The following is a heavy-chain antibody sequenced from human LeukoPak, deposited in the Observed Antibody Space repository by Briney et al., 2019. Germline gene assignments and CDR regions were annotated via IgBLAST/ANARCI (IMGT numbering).Heavy chain of an antibody. CDR3: ARGESGGSGWIDP. D-gene: IGHD2-15*01. J-gene: IGHJ5*02. Sequence: SETLSLTCTVSGGSISSGGYYWSWIRQPPGKGLEWIGYIYHSGSTYYNPSLKSRVTISVDRSKNQFSLKLTSVTAADTAVYYCARGESGGSGWIDPWGQGTLVTVSS. CDR1: GGSISSGGYY. CDR2: IYHSGST. V-gene: IGHV4-30-2*01.